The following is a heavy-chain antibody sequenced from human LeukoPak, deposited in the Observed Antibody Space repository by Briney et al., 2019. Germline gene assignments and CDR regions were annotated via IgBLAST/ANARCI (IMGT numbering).Heavy chain of an antibody. CDR2: IYYDGST. D-gene: IGHD2-2*01. V-gene: IGHV4-61*01. Sequence: SETLSLTCTVSGAFVSSGSYHWSWIRQPPGRGLEWIGYIYYDGSTKYNPSLKSRVTISRDTSKNQFSLKVSSVTAADTALYYCARERGEYCDNTSCSNYYLDYWGQGTLVTVS. J-gene: IGHJ4*02. CDR1: GAFVSSGSYH. CDR3: ARERGEYCDNTSCSNYYLDY.